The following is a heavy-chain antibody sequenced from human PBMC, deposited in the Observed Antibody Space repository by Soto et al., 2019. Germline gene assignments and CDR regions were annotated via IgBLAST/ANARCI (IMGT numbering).Heavy chain of an antibody. J-gene: IGHJ4*02. D-gene: IGHD6-13*01. CDR1: GFTLSDYY. V-gene: IGHV3-11*01. CDR3: ASEEIGEQVVRYCDY. CDR2: ISSSGMTI. Sequence: QVQLVESGGGLVKPGGSLRLSCAASGFTLSDYYMNWIRQAPGKGLEWVSYISSSGMTIYYADSVKGRFTISRDNAKNSLYLEMSSLRAEDTAVYYCASEEIGEQVVRYCDYWGQGTLVTVSS.